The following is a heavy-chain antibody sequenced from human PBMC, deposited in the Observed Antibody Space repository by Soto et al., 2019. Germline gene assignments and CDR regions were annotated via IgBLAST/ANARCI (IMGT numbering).Heavy chain of an antibody. CDR3: ARLGGYCSGGSCPYGMDV. CDR2: ISSSSSYI. CDR1: GFTFSSYS. V-gene: IGHV3-21*01. J-gene: IGHJ6*02. D-gene: IGHD2-15*01. Sequence: GGSLRLSCAASGFTFSSYSMNWVRQAPGKGLEWVSSISSSSSYIYHADSVKGRFTISRDNAKNSLYLQMNSLRAEDTAVYYCARLGGYCSGGSCPYGMDVWGQGTTVTVSS.